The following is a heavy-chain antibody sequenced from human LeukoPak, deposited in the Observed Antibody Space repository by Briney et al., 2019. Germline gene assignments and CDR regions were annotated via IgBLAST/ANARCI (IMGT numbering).Heavy chain of an antibody. CDR1: GYRLSSYW. V-gene: IGHV5-51*01. CDR2: IYPGDSDT. CDR3: ARLYSSGWSASSD. D-gene: IGHD6-19*01. Sequence: GEYLKISCKGPGYRLSSYWIGWVRQMPGKGLEWMGIIYPGDSDTRYSPSFEGQVTISVDKSISNAYLQWSSLKASDTAMYYCARLYSSGWSASSDWGQGTLVTVSS. J-gene: IGHJ4*02.